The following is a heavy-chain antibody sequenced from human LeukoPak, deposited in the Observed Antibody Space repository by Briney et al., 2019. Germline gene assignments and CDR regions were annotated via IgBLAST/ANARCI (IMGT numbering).Heavy chain of an antibody. CDR1: GGSISSYY. D-gene: IGHD2-2*01. J-gene: IGHJ6*02. V-gene: IGHV4-59*01. CDR3: ACTVPAAMSYYYYGMDV. CDR2: IYYSGST. Sequence: SETLSLTCTVSGGSISSYYWSWIRQPPGKGLERIGYIYYSGSTNYNPSLKSRVTISVDTSKNQFSLKLSSVTAADTAVYYCACTVPAAMSYYYYGMDVWGQGTTVTVSS.